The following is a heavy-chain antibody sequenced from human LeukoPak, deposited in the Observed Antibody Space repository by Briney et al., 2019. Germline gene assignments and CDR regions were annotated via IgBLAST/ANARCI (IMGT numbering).Heavy chain of an antibody. D-gene: IGHD3-16*01. CDR3: ARDYFWYDAFDI. Sequence: ASVKVSCKASGYTFTGYYMHWVRQAPGQGLEWMGWINPNSGGTNYAQKFQGRVAMTRDTSISTAYMELSRLRSDDTAVYYCARDYFWYDAFDIWGQGTMVTVSS. CDR1: GYTFTGYY. CDR2: INPNSGGT. J-gene: IGHJ3*02. V-gene: IGHV1-2*02.